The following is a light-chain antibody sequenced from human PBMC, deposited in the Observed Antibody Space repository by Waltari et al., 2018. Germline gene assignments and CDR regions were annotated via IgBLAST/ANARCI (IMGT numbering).Light chain of an antibody. J-gene: IGLJ3*02. CDR1: SSNIGTGHD. V-gene: IGLV1-40*01. Sequence: QSVLTQPPSVSGAPGQRVIISCTGSSSNIGTGHDVHWYQQLPGTAPKLLISDKTNRPQGVPVLFSASKYGTSASLASTGRQAEDEADYYCQAYDSSLSGRVCGGGTKLTVL. CDR2: DKT. CDR3: QAYDSSLSGRV.